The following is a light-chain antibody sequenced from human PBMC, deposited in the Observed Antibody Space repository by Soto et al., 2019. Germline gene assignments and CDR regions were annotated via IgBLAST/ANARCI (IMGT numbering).Light chain of an antibody. Sequence: AIRMTQSPSSLSASTGDRVTVTCRASQGISSYLAWYQQKPGKAPKLLIYAASTLQSGVPSRFSGSGSGTDFTLTIRCLQSEDFATYYCQQYYSYLITFGQGTRLEIK. V-gene: IGKV1-8*01. CDR1: QGISSY. CDR3: QQYYSYLIT. CDR2: AAS. J-gene: IGKJ5*01.